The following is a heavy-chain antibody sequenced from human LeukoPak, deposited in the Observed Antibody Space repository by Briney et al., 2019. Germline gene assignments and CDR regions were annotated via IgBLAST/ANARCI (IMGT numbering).Heavy chain of an antibody. Sequence: GGSLRLSCAASGFTFDDYGLSWVRHVTGKGLEWVSGLNWNGASTGYADSVKGRFTISRDNAKISLYLQMNSMRAEDTALYHCARVYDSVWGSYRYTGAFDIWGQGTMVTVSS. CDR2: LNWNGAST. CDR3: ARVYDSVWGSYRYTGAFDI. CDR1: GFTFDDYG. D-gene: IGHD3-16*02. J-gene: IGHJ3*02. V-gene: IGHV3-20*01.